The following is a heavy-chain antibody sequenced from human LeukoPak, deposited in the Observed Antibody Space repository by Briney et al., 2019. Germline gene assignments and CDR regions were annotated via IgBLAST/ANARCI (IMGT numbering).Heavy chain of an antibody. CDR2: IIPIFGTA. CDR1: GGTFSSYA. CDR3: ASSKYSGYPQPNYYYMDV. J-gene: IGHJ6*03. D-gene: IGHD5-12*01. V-gene: IGHV1-69*13. Sequence: ASVKVSCKASGGTFSSYAISWVRQAPGQGLEWMGGIIPIFGTANYAQKFQGRVTITADESTSTAYMELSSLRSEDTAVYYCASSKYSGYPQPNYYYMDVWGKGTTVTVSS.